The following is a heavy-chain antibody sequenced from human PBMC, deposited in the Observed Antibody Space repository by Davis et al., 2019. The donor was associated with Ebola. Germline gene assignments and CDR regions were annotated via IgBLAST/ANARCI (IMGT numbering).Heavy chain of an antibody. J-gene: IGHJ6*02. V-gene: IGHV6-1*01. CDR2: TYYNSKWYN. CDR1: GDSVPRAC. D-gene: IGHD3-10*01. Sequence: HSQTLSLTCSIPGDSVPRACWNWIRQSPSRGPEWLGRTYYNSKWYNDYAVSVKSRITINPDTSKNQLSLQLNSVTPEDTAVYYCVRGWGRTGMGVWGQGTTVTVSS. CDR3: VRGWGRTGMGV.